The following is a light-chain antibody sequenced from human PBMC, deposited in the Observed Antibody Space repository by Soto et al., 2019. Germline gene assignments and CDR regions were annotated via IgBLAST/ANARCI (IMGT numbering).Light chain of an antibody. CDR1: QTINNNF. CDR2: AAS. V-gene: IGKV3-20*01. J-gene: IGKJ2*01. Sequence: IVMTQSPGTLSLSPGERATLSCRASQTINNNFLGWYQQRPGQPPRLLIFAASRRATGIPDRFSGSGSGTDFTLTISRLEHGDLVVYYCHQNGSSPPYTFGQGTKLHIK. CDR3: HQNGSSPPYT.